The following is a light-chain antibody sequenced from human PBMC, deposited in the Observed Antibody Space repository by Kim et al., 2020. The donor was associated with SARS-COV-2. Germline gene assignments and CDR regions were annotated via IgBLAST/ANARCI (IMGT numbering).Light chain of an antibody. V-gene: IGKV3-15*01. CDR2: GAS. Sequence: EIVMTQSPATLSVSPGERATLSCRASQSVSNNLAWYQQKPGQAPRLLIYGASTRATGIPARFSGSGSGTEFTLTISSLQSEDFAVYYCQQCNNWPMYTFGQGTKLEI. J-gene: IGKJ2*01. CDR3: QQCNNWPMYT. CDR1: QSVSNN.